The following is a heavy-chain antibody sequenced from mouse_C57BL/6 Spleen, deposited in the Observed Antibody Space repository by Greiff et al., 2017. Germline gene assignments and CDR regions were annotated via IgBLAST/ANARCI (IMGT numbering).Heavy chain of an antibody. CDR2: ILPGSGST. J-gene: IGHJ3*01. Sequence: QVQLQQSGAELMKPGASVKLSCKATGYTFTGYWIEWVKQRPGHGLAWIGEILPGSGSTNYNEKFKGKATFTADTSSNTAYMQLSRLTTEDSAIYCCARFEGLRPAWLAYWGQGTLVTVSA. CDR1: GYTFTGYW. D-gene: IGHD2-4*01. CDR3: ARFEGLRPAWLAY. V-gene: IGHV1-9*01.